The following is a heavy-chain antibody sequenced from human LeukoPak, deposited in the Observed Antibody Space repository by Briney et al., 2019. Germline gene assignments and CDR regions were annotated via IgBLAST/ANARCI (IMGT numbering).Heavy chain of an antibody. J-gene: IGHJ4*02. CDR2: IGRRDNNR. CDR3: AKEHSSGWPSLDS. Sequence: GESLRPSCAASGFTFDRYTIHWVRQAPGKGLEWVSLIGRRDNNRYYADSVRGRFTISRDNSKNSLYLQMNSLRTEDTALYYCAKEHSSGWPSLDSWGRGTLVTVSS. D-gene: IGHD6-19*01. CDR1: GFTFDRYT. V-gene: IGHV3-43*01.